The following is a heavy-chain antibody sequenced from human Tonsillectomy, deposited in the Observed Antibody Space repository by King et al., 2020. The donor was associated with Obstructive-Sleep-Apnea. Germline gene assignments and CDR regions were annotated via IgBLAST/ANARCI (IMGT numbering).Heavy chain of an antibody. Sequence: VQLVQSGAEVKKPGASVKVSCKASGYTFTGYYIHWVRQAPGQGLEWMGWINPNSGGTSYAQKFQGRVTMTRDTSFSTAYMELSRLGSDDTAVYYCAGDDNSGDSSLLLEDWGQGTLVTVSS. CDR1: GYTFTGYY. CDR2: INPNSGGT. V-gene: IGHV1-2*02. CDR3: AGDDNSGDSSLLLED. D-gene: IGHD3-22*01. J-gene: IGHJ4*02.